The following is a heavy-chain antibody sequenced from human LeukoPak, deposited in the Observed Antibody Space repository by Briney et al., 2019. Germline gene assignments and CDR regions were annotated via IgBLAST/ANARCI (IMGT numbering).Heavy chain of an antibody. CDR1: GYTLTSYG. J-gene: IGHJ5*02. CDR2: ISAYNGNT. Sequence: ASVKVSCKASGYTLTSYGISWVRQAPGQGLEWMGWISAYNGNTNYAQKLQGRVTMTTDTSTSTAYMELRSLRSDDTAVYYCARDRDIVVVVAATGGWFDPWGQGTLVTVSS. CDR3: ARDRDIVVVVAATGGWFDP. D-gene: IGHD2-15*01. V-gene: IGHV1-18*01.